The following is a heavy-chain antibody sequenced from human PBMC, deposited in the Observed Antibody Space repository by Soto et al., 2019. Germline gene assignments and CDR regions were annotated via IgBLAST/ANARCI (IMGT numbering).Heavy chain of an antibody. CDR3: ARDEAVVVPAVLYYYYYGMDV. CDR2: VIPIFGTA. J-gene: IGHJ6*02. D-gene: IGHD2-2*01. Sequence: QVQLVQSGAEVKKPGSSVKVSCKASGGTFSSYAISWVRQAPGQGLEWMGGVIPIFGTANYAQKFQGRVTITPDKSTSTAYMELSSLRSEDTAVYYCARDEAVVVPAVLYYYYYGMDVWGQGTTVTVSS. V-gene: IGHV1-69*06. CDR1: GGTFSSYA.